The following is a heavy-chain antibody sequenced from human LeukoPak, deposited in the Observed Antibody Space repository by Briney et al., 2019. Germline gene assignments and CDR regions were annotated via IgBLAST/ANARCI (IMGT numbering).Heavy chain of an antibody. CDR3: ARTKQLVFVWSWFDP. J-gene: IGHJ5*02. CDR1: GGTFSSYA. Sequence: ASVKVSCKASGGTFSSYAISWVRQAPGQGLEWMGGIIPIFGTANYAQKFQGRVTITADESTSTAYMELSSLRSEDTAVYYCARTKQLVFVWSWFDPWGQGTLVTVSS. V-gene: IGHV1-69*01. D-gene: IGHD6-6*01. CDR2: IIPIFGTA.